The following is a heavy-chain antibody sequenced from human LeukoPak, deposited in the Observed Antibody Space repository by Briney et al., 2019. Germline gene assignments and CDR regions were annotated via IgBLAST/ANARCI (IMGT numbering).Heavy chain of an antibody. D-gene: IGHD6-6*01. CDR1: GFTFSSYA. V-gene: IGHV3-30-3*01. J-gene: IGHJ5*02. Sequence: GRSLRLSCAASGFTFSSYAMHWVRQAPGKGLEWVAVISYDGSNKYYADSVKGRFTISRDNSKNTLYLQMNSLRAEDTAVYYCARDEDLIAAHPNWFDPWGQGTLVTVSS. CDR3: ARDEDLIAAHPNWFDP. CDR2: ISYDGSNK.